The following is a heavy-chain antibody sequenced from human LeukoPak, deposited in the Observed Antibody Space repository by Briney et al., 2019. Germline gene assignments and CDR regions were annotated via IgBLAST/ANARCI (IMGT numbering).Heavy chain of an antibody. V-gene: IGHV3-7*01. CDR3: ARVGCGGDCYHFDY. J-gene: IGHJ4*02. CDR2: IKQDGSEK. D-gene: IGHD2-21*02. Sequence: PGGSLRLSCAASGFTFSSYWMSWVRQAPGKGLEWVANIKQDGSEKYYVDSVKGRFTISRDNAKNSLYLQMNNLRAEDTAVYYCARVGCGGDCYHFDYWGQGTLVTVSS. CDR1: GFTFSSYW.